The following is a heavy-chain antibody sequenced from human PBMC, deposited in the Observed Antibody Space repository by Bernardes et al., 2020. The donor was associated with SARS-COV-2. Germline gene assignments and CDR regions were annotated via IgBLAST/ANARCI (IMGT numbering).Heavy chain of an antibody. CDR3: ARVNGTKVATKRGYSYGYFYYYYGMDV. CDR1: GGSISSYY. V-gene: IGHV4-59*01. D-gene: IGHD5-18*01. J-gene: IGHJ6*02. Sequence: SETLSLTCTVSGGSISSYYWSWIRQPPGKGLEWIGYIYYSGSTNYNPSLKSRVTISVDTSKNQFSLKLSSVTAADTAVYYCARVNGTKVATKRGYSYGYFYYYYGMDVWGQGTTVTVSS. CDR2: IYYSGST.